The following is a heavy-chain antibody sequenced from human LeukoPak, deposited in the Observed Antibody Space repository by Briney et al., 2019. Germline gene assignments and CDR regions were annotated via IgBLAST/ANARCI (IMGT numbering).Heavy chain of an antibody. CDR1: GFTFTSSA. Sequence: PGTSVKVSCKASGFTFTSSAMQWVRQARGQRLEWIGWIAVGSGNTNYAQKFQERVTITRDMSTSTAYMELTSLRSEDTAVYYCAADLNYYDSSGSGDYWGQGTLVTVSS. J-gene: IGHJ4*02. CDR3: AADLNYYDSSGSGDY. D-gene: IGHD3-22*01. CDR2: IAVGSGNT. V-gene: IGHV1-58*02.